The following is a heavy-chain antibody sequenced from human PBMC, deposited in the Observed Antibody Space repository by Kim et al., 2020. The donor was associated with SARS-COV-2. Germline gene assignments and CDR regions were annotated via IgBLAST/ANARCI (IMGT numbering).Heavy chain of an antibody. CDR3: AKVGPVWLRSFDP. J-gene: IGHJ5*02. Sequence: YADSVKGRFTISRDNSKNTLYLQMNSLRAEDTAVYYCAKVGPVWLRSFDPWGQGTLVTVSS. D-gene: IGHD5-12*01. V-gene: IGHV3-23*01.